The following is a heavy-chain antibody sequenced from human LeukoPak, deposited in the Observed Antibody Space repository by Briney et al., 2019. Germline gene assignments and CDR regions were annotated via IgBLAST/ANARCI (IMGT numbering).Heavy chain of an antibody. CDR3: ARDGGIVVVILYYFDY. D-gene: IGHD3-22*01. CDR1: GFTFSSYA. J-gene: IGHJ4*02. Sequence: GGSLRLSCAASGFTFSSYAMHWVRQAPGKGLEWVAVISYDGSNKYYADSVKGRFTISRDNSKNTLYLQMNSLRAEDTAVYYCARDGGIVVVILYYFDYWGQGTLVTVSS. CDR2: ISYDGSNK. V-gene: IGHV3-30*04.